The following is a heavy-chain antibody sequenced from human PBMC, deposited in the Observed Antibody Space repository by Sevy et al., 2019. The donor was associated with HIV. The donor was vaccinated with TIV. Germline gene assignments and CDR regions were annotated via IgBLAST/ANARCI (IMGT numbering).Heavy chain of an antibody. CDR3: AREVAAAGENWFDP. D-gene: IGHD6-13*01. J-gene: IGHJ5*02. CDR2: ISSSSSTI. CDR1: GFTFSSYS. Sequence: GSLRLSCAASGFTFSSYSMNWVRQAPGKGLEWVSNISSSSSTIYYADSVKGRFTISRDNAKNSLYLQMNSLRDEDTAVYYCAREVAAAGENWFDPWGQGTLVTVSS. V-gene: IGHV3-48*02.